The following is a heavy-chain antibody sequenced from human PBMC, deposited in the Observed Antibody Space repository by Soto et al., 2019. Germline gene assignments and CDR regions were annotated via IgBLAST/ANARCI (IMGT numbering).Heavy chain of an antibody. V-gene: IGHV3-9*01. CDR3: AKDALRITMVRGALSPNNWFDP. CDR2: ISWNSGSI. Sequence: GGSLRLSCAASGFTFDDYAMHWVRQAPGKGLEWVSGISWNSGSIGYADSVKGRFTISRDNAKNSLYLQMNSLRAEDTALYYCAKDALRITMVRGALSPNNWFDPWGQGTLVTVSS. CDR1: GFTFDDYA. J-gene: IGHJ5*02. D-gene: IGHD3-10*01.